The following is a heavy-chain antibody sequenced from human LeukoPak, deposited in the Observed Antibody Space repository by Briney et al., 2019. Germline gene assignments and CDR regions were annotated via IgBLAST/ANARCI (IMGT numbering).Heavy chain of an antibody. D-gene: IGHD6-13*01. CDR2: INSDGSTT. V-gene: IGHV3-74*01. Sequence: GGSLRLSCAASGFSFSTYWMHWVRQAPGKGLVWVSRINSDGSTTTYADSVKGRFTISRDNAKNTLYLQMNSLRAEDTALYYCAGTTNWAAATGYYFDYWGQGTLVTVSS. CDR1: GFSFSTYW. J-gene: IGHJ4*02. CDR3: AGTTNWAAATGYYFDY.